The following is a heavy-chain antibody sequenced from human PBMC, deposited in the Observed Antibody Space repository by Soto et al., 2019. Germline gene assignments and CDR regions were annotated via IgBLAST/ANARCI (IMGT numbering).Heavy chain of an antibody. CDR2: GHNSGNT. J-gene: IGHJ5*02. Sequence: QVQLQESGPGLVKPSETLSLTCTVSGDSISRYYWSWIRQPPGKGLEWIGHGHNSGNTNYNPSLKSRVTISLDTSKNQFSLKLSSVTAADTAMYYCARNQCLTARCFNWFDPWGQGTLVTVSS. V-gene: IGHV4-59*01. CDR1: GDSISRYY. CDR3: ARNQCLTARCFNWFDP. D-gene: IGHD2-21*02.